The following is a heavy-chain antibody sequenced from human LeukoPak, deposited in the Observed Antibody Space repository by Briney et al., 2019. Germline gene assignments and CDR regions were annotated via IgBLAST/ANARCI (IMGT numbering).Heavy chain of an antibody. CDR1: GGSFSGYY. CDR2: INHSGST. D-gene: IGHD5-24*01. Sequence: SETLSLTCAVYGGSFSGYYWSWIRQPPGKGLEWIGGINHSGSTNYNPSLKSRVTISVDTSKNQFSLKLSSVTAADTAVYYCARVERWLQVDYWGQGTLVTVSS. J-gene: IGHJ4*02. V-gene: IGHV4-34*01. CDR3: ARVERWLQVDY.